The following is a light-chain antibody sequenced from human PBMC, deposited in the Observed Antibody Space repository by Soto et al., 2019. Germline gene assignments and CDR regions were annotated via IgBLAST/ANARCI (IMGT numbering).Light chain of an antibody. CDR2: GNS. CDR1: SSNIGAGYD. V-gene: IGLV1-40*01. Sequence: QSVLTQPPSVSGAPGQRVTISCTGSSSNIGAGYDVHWYQQLPGTAPKLLIYGNSNRPSGVPDRFSGSKSGTSASLAITGLQAEDEADYYCQSYDSSLSVVFGGGPKDTVL. CDR3: QSYDSSLSVV. J-gene: IGLJ2*01.